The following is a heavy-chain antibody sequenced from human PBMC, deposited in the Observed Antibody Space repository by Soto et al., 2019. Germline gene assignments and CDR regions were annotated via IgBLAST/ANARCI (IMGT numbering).Heavy chain of an antibody. CDR2: VDSFSNFI. CDR3: TRDPNLYCDGADCYVY. D-gene: IGHD2-21*01. CDR1: GFTFSRYA. Sequence: PGGSLRLSCAASGFTFSRYAMNWVRQAPGKGLEWVAYVDSFSNFIYHADSVRGRFSISRDNAGNSLFLHMANLRAEDTAVYYCTRDPNLYCDGADCYVYWGQGTPVTVSS. V-gene: IGHV3-21*01. J-gene: IGHJ4*02.